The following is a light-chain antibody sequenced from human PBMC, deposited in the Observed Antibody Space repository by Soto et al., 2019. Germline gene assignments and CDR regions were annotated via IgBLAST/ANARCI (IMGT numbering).Light chain of an antibody. J-gene: IGKJ3*01. CDR1: QGISTW. CDR3: QHYNSYPFT. CDR2: DAS. Sequence: DIPMTQSPSTLSASVGDRVTITFRASQGISTWLAWYQQRPGEAHKVLIYDASSLESGVPSRFSGSGSETEFTLTISSLQPDDFATYYCQHYNSYPFTFGPGTKVDIK. V-gene: IGKV1-5*01.